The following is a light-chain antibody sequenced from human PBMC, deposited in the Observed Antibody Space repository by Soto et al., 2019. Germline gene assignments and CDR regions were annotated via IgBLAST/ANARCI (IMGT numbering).Light chain of an antibody. CDR2: GAS. J-gene: IGKJ4*01. CDR1: QSVSSSY. Sequence: VMTQSQATLSVSQGERATLSCRPSQSVSSSYLAWYQQKPGQAPRLLIYGASTRATGIPARFSGSGSGTEFTLTISSLQSEDFAVYFCQQYNYWPPLTFGGGTKV. V-gene: IGKV3-15*01. CDR3: QQYNYWPPLT.